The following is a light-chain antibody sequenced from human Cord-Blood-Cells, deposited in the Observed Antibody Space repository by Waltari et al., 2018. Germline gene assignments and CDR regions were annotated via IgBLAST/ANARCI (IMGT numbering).Light chain of an antibody. V-gene: IGKV3-20*01. CDR2: GAS. CDR1: QSVSSSY. Sequence: EIVLTQSPGTLSLSPGESAPLSCRARQSVSSSYLAWYQQKPGQAPRLLIYGASSRSTVIPERCSGSGSGTDFTLTISRLEPEDFAVYYFQQYGSSPTFGQGTRLEIK. CDR3: QQYGSSPT. J-gene: IGKJ5*01.